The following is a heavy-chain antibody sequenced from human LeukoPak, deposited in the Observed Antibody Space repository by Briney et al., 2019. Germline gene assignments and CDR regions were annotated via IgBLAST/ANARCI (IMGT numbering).Heavy chain of an antibody. CDR1: GFTFSSYS. CDR2: ISSSSSYI. CDR3: ARDLIVGTTIRYYFDY. Sequence: GGSLRPSCAASGFTFSSYSMNWVRQAPGKGLEWVSSISSSSSYIYYADSVKGRFTISRDNAKNSLYLQMNSLRAEDTAVYYCARDLIVGTTIRYYFDYWGQGTLVTVSS. V-gene: IGHV3-21*01. J-gene: IGHJ4*02. D-gene: IGHD1-26*01.